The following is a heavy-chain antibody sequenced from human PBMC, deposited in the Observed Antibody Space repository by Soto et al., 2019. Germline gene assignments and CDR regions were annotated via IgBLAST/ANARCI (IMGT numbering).Heavy chain of an antibody. CDR1: GGSISSYY. CDR3: AREPPTGRWFDP. D-gene: IGHD1-1*01. CDR2: IYYSGST. J-gene: IGHJ5*02. V-gene: IGHV4-59*01. Sequence: LSLTCTVSGGSISSYYWSWIRQPPGKGLEWIGYIYYSGSTNYNPSLKSRVTISVDTSKNQFSLKLSSVTAADTAVYYCAREPPTGRWFDPWGQGTLVTVSS.